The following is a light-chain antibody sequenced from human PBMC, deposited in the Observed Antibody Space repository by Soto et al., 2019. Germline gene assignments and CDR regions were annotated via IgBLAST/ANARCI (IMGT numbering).Light chain of an antibody. J-gene: IGLJ2*01. CDR3: PSYTTGDPLA. Sequence: QSVLTQPASVSGSPGQSSTISCTGTTNDVGAYDYVSWYQHHPGKAPRLMIFDVSDRPSGVSNRFSGSKSGNTASLTISGLQAEDEADYYCPSYTTGDPLAFGGGTKLTVL. CDR1: TNDVGAYDY. V-gene: IGLV2-14*03. CDR2: DVS.